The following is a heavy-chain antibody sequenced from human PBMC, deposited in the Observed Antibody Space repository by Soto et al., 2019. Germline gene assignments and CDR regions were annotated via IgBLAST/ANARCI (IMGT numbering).Heavy chain of an antibody. CDR1: GFSLSTSGMR. Sequence: SGPTLVNPTQTLTLTCTFSGFSLSTSGMRVSWIRQPPGKALEWPARIDWDDDKFYSTSLKTRLTISKDTSKNQVVLTMTNMDPVDTATYYCARTRWGYCSGGSCSEGPYYFDYWGQGTLVTVSS. CDR3: ARTRWGYCSGGSCSEGPYYFDY. D-gene: IGHD2-15*01. V-gene: IGHV2-70*04. CDR2: IDWDDDK. J-gene: IGHJ4*02.